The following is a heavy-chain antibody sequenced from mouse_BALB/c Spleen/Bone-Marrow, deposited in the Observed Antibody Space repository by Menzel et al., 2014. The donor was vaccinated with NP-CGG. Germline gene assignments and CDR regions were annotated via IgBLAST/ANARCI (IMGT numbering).Heavy chain of an antibody. CDR2: IRDKANSYTT. D-gene: IGHD2-1*01. CDR3: ARDDGNYHCFDY. Sequence: EVQVVESGGGLVQPGGSLILSCATSGFTFTDYYMSWVRQPPGRALEWLGFIRDKANSYTTEYSASVKGRFTISRDNSQSIVYLQMNTLRTEDSATYYCARDDGNYHCFDYWGQGTTLTVSS. J-gene: IGHJ2*01. CDR1: GFTFTDYY. V-gene: IGHV7-3*02.